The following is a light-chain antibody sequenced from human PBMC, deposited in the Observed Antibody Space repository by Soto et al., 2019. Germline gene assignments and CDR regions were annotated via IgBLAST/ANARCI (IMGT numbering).Light chain of an antibody. CDR1: ESISNY. CDR3: QQTYRTPHT. V-gene: IGKV1-39*01. Sequence: DIQMTQSPSSLSASVGDRVTITCLASESISNYLNWYQQKPGKAPKLLIYAASSLQSGVPSTFSGSGSGTDFTLTISSLQPEDFTTYYCQQTYRTPHTFGQGTRLEIK. J-gene: IGKJ5*01. CDR2: AAS.